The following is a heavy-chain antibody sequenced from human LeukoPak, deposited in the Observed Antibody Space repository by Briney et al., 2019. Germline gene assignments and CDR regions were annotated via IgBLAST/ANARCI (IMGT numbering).Heavy chain of an antibody. CDR1: GFTFSTYN. V-gene: IGHV4-59*01. CDR3: ARLERWNFYYMDV. J-gene: IGHJ6*03. CDR2: IYYSGST. D-gene: IGHD4-23*01. Sequence: GSLRPSCEASGFTFSTYNMNWIRQPPGKGLEWIGFIYYSGSTNYNPSLESRVTISVDTSKNQFSPKLSSVTAADTAVYYCARLERWNFYYMDVWGKGTTVTIS.